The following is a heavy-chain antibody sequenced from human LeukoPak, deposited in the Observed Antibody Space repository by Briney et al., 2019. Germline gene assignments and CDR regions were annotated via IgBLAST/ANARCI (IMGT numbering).Heavy chain of an antibody. CDR2: IIPIFGTA. V-gene: IGHV1-69*13. CDR3: ARDAFGELSSWFDP. D-gene: IGHD3-10*01. Sequence: AASVKVSCKASGGTFGSYAISWVRQAPGQGLEWMGGIIPIFGTANYAQKFQGRVTITADESTSTAYMELSSLRSEDTAVYYRARDAFGELSSWFDPWGQGTLATVSS. J-gene: IGHJ5*02. CDR1: GGTFGSYA.